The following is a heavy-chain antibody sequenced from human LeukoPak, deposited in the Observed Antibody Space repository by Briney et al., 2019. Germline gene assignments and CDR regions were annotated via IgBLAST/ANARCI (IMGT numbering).Heavy chain of an antibody. V-gene: IGHV4-34*01. Sequence: SETQSLTCAVYGGSFSGYYWSWIRQPPGKGLEWIGEINHSGSTNYNPSLKSRVTISVDTSKNQFSLKLSSVTAADTAVYYCARLGDYGVFDYWGQGTLVTVSS. CDR1: GGSFSGYY. CDR2: INHSGST. J-gene: IGHJ4*02. CDR3: ARLGDYGVFDY. D-gene: IGHD4-17*01.